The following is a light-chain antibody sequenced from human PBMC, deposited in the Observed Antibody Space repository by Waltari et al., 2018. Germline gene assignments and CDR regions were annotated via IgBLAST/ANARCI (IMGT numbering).Light chain of an antibody. CDR3: QQYSSVPLT. Sequence: DIQMTQSPSALSASVGDRVIITCRASQTISEWLAWYQQKPGEAPNLLIYMASTLERGVPSRVSGSGDGTEFTLTISSVRPDDFGTYYCQQYSSVPLTFGGGTKVEIK. CDR1: QTISEW. J-gene: IGKJ4*01. V-gene: IGKV1-5*03. CDR2: MAS.